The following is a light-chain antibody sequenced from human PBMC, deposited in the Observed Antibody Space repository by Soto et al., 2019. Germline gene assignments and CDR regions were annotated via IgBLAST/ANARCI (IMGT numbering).Light chain of an antibody. CDR2: AAN. CDR1: QSVTSNY. Sequence: EIVLTQSPGTLSVSPGERAALSCKASQSVTSNYLAWYQQRPGQAPRLLIYAANRRATVSPDRLTGSGSGTDFNLTISSLEPEDSALDYCQQYAGAPWTFGQGTRVEI. CDR3: QQYAGAPWT. J-gene: IGKJ1*01. V-gene: IGKV3-20*01.